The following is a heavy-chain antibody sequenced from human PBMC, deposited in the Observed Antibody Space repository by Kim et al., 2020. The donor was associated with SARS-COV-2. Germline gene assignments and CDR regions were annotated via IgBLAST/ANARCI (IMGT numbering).Heavy chain of an antibody. CDR3: LTRYFDL. CDR2: IASKTAGGTI. CDR1: AFTFTDAW. Sequence: GGSLRVSCAASAFTFTDAWVSWVRQAPGKGLEWVGRIASKTAGGTIDYAAPVRGRFSISRDESENTVYLHMNSLKIEDTAVYYCLTRYFDLWGQGALVTVSS. V-gene: IGHV3-15*04. J-gene: IGHJ4*02.